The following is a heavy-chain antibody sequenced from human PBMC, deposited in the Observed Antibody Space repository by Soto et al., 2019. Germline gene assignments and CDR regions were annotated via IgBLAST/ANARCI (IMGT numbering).Heavy chain of an antibody. CDR2: ITDSGGST. CDR1: GFTFNNYG. J-gene: IGHJ4*02. CDR3: AKAATVVTLYYFDY. V-gene: IGHV3-23*01. Sequence: PGGSLRLSCAASGFTFNNYGMSWVRQAPGKGLEWVSAITDSGGSTYYADSVKGRFTISRDNFKNTAYLQMNSLRAEDTAVYYCAKAATVVTLYYFDYWGQGTLVTVSS. D-gene: IGHD4-17*01.